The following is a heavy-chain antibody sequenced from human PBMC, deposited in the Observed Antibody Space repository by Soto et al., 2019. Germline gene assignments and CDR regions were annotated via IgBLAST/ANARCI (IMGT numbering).Heavy chain of an antibody. D-gene: IGHD2-2*01. CDR2: ISAYNGNT. CDR1: GYTFTSYG. Sequence: ASVKVSCKASGYTFTSYGISWVRQAPGQGLEWMGWISAYNGNTNYAQKLQGRVTMTTDTSTSTAYMELRSLRSDDTAVYYCARVVEDCSSTSCSYPYYYYYMDVWGKGTTVTVSS. CDR3: ARVVEDCSSTSCSYPYYYYYMDV. J-gene: IGHJ6*03. V-gene: IGHV1-18*01.